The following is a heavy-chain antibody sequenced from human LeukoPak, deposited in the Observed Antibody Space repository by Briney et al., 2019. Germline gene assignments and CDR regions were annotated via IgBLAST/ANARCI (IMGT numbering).Heavy chain of an antibody. J-gene: IGHJ4*02. CDR3: ARLGGYSYGPLSFFDY. CDR2: ISSSGSTI. CDR1: GFTFSDYY. V-gene: IGHV3-11*04. Sequence: GGSLRLSCAASGFTFSDYYMSWIRQAPGKGLEWVPYISSSGSTIYYADSVKGRFTISRDNAKNSLYLQMNSLRAEDTAVYYCARLGGYSYGPLSFFDYWGQGTLVTVSS. D-gene: IGHD5-18*01.